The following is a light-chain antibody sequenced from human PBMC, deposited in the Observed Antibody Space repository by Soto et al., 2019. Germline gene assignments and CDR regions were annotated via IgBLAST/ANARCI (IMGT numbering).Light chain of an antibody. J-gene: IGKJ4*01. CDR3: QQYDITPPNT. V-gene: IGKV3-15*01. CDR2: GAS. CDR1: QSVSIN. Sequence: IVVTQSPATLSLSPGERAILSCRASQSVSINLAWFQQKPGQAPRLLIYGASTRATGIPDRFSGSGSGTDFTLTISGLEPKDFALYYCQQYDITPPNTFGGGTKVEV.